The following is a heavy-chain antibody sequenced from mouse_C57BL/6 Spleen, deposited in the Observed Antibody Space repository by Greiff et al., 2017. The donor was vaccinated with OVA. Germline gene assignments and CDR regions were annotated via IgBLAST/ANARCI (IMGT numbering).Heavy chain of an antibody. CDR3: ARKDDGYDYFDD. Sequence: QVQLQQPGAELVRPGSSVKLSCKASGYTFTSYWMHWVKQRPIQGLEWIGNIDPSDSETHYNQKFKDKATLTVDQSSSTAYMQLSSLTSEDSAVYYCARKDDGYDYFDDWGKGTTLTVSS. CDR1: GYTFTSYW. V-gene: IGHV1-52*01. J-gene: IGHJ2*01. D-gene: IGHD2-3*01. CDR2: IDPSDSET.